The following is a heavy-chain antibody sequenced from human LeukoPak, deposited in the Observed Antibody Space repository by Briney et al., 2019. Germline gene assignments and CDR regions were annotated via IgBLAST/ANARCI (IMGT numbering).Heavy chain of an antibody. Sequence: GGSLRLSCTASGFTVSGNYMVWVRRAPGKGLEWVSIIYSAGSTYYADSVKGRFTISRDNSKNTLYLQMNRLRVEDAAVYYCASSDDYNTYWYYLNFWGQGTLVTVSS. D-gene: IGHD4-11*01. J-gene: IGHJ4*02. V-gene: IGHV3-53*01. CDR3: ASSDDYNTYWYYLNF. CDR2: IYSAGST. CDR1: GFTVSGNY.